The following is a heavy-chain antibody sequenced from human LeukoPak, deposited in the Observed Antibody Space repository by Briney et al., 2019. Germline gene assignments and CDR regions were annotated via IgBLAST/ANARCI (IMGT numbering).Heavy chain of an antibody. V-gene: IGHV3-33*01. Sequence: PGGSLRLSCAASGFTFSSYGMHWVRQAPGKGLEWVAVIWYDGSNKYYADSVKGRFTISRDNSKNTLYLQMNSPRAEDTAVYYCARDALGYCSGGSCYSLGYWGQGTLVTVSS. CDR3: ARDALGYCSGGSCYSLGY. CDR2: IWYDGSNK. J-gene: IGHJ4*02. CDR1: GFTFSSYG. D-gene: IGHD2-15*01.